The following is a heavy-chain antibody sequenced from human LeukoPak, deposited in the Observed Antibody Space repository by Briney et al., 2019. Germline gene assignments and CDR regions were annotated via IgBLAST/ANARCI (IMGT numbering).Heavy chain of an antibody. CDR2: MYYRGST. Sequence: PSQTLSLTCTVSGGSISSSSHYWGWIRQPPGKGLEWIGSMYYRGSTYHNPSLKSRVTISVDTSKNQFSLKLSSVTAADTAVYYCATERGSGYDYVRRRRFDYWGQGTLVTVSS. J-gene: IGHJ4*02. D-gene: IGHD5-12*01. CDR3: ATERGSGYDYVRRRRFDY. CDR1: GGSISSSSHY. V-gene: IGHV4-39*07.